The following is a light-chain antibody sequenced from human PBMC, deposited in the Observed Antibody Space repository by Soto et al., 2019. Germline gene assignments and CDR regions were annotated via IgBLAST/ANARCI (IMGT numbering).Light chain of an antibody. V-gene: IGKV1-5*03. CDR2: KAS. CDR3: QHYNSYSEA. CDR1: QTISSW. Sequence: DIQMTQPPSTLSGSLGDRVTITCGASQTISSWLAWYHHKPGKAPKLLIYKASTLKSGVPSRFSGSGSGTEFTLTISSLQPDDFATYYCQHYNSYSEAFGQGTKVDFK. J-gene: IGKJ1*01.